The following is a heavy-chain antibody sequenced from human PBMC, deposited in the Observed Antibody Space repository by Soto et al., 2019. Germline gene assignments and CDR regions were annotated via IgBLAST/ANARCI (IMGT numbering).Heavy chain of an antibody. V-gene: IGHV3-23*01. D-gene: IGHD6-19*01. J-gene: IGHJ1*01. Sequence: GGSLRLSCAASGFTFSSYAMSWVRQAPGKGLEWVSAIXGSGGSTYYADSVKGRFTISRDNSKNTLYLQMNSLGAEDTVVYYGAKNAGIAVAGDKWGYFQHWGQGTLVTVSS. CDR2: IXGSGGST. CDR3: AKNAGIAVAGDKWGYFQH. CDR1: GFTFSSYA.